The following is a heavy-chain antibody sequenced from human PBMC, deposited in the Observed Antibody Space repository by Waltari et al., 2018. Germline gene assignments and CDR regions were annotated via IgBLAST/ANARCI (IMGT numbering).Heavy chain of an antibody. CDR3: ARRKDYGGNLFDY. Sequence: EVQLVQSGAEVKKPGESLRISCKGSGYSFTSYWISWVCQRPGKGLEWMGEIDPSDSYTNYRPSFQGHVTISADKSISTAYLQCSSLKASDTAIYYCARRKDYGGNLFDYWGQGTLVTVSS. J-gene: IGHJ4*02. V-gene: IGHV5-10-1*03. CDR1: GYSFTSYW. CDR2: IDPSDSYT. D-gene: IGHD4-17*01.